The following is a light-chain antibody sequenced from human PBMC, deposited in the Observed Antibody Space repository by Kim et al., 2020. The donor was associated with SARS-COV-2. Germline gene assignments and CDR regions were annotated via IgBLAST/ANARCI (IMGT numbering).Light chain of an antibody. CDR2: DVS. Sequence: QSALTQPASVSGSPGQSITISCTGTSSDVGIYNYVSWYQQHPGKAPKLMIYDVSNRPSGVSYRFSGSKSGNTASLTISGLQTDDEADYYCSSYTSSSTVVFGGGTQLTVL. CDR3: SSYTSSSTVV. CDR1: SSDVGIYNY. V-gene: IGLV2-14*03. J-gene: IGLJ3*02.